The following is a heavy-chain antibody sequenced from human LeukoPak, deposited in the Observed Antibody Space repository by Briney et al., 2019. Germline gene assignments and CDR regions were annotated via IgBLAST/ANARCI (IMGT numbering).Heavy chain of an antibody. CDR2: ISSSGSTI. V-gene: IGHV3-48*04. CDR3: ARVQRRFGEFSSGYYGMDV. J-gene: IGHJ6*02. D-gene: IGHD3-10*01. Sequence: PGGSLRLSCAASGFTFSSYSMNWVRQAPGKGLEWVSYISSSGSTIYYADSVKGRFTISRDNAKNSLYLQMNSLRAEDTAVYYCARVQRRFGEFSSGYYGMDVWGQGTTVTVSS. CDR1: GFTFSSYS.